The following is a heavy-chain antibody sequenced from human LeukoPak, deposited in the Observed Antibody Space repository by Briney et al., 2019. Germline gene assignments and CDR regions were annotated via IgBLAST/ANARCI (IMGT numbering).Heavy chain of an antibody. CDR1: GFTFSSYA. J-gene: IGHJ4*02. V-gene: IGHV3-23*01. Sequence: GGSLRLSCAASGFTFSSYAIYWVRQAPGKGLEWVSGISGGGNTYFADSVKGRFTVSRDNSRHTLYLQMTGLRAEDTAVYYCAKKTPGTYPFDSWGQGTLVTVSP. CDR3: AKKTPGTYPFDS. D-gene: IGHD6-13*01. CDR2: ISGGGNT.